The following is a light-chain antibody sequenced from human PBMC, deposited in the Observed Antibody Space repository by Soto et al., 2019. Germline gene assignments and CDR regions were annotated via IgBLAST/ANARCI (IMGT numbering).Light chain of an antibody. CDR3: SSYPPRSPPVV. Sequence: QSALTQPASVSGSPGQSITISCTGTSSDVGGYNYVSWYQQHPGKAPKLMLYDVSNRPSGVSNRFSGSKSGNTASLTISGLRAADGADYPRSSYPPRSPPVVFGGGTQPTVL. CDR2: DVS. J-gene: IGLJ2*01. V-gene: IGLV2-14*01. CDR1: SSDVGGYNY.